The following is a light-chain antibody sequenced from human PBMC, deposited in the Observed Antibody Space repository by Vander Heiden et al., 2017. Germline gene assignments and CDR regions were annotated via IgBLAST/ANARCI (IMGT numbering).Light chain of an antibody. V-gene: IGLV3-1*01. Sequence: SYELTQPPSVSVSPGQTASITCSGDKLGDKYACWYQQKPGQSPVLVIYQDSNRASGIPERFSGSNSGTTATLTISGTQARDEDDYHCQAWDSSTVVFGGGTKLTVL. CDR2: QDS. CDR1: KLGDKY. CDR3: QAWDSSTVV. J-gene: IGLJ2*01.